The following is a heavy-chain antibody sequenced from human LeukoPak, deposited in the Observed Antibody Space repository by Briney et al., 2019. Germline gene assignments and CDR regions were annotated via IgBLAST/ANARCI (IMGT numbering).Heavy chain of an antibody. CDR3: ARAIYYYDSSGYYFRPGYYYYYMDV. D-gene: IGHD3-22*01. J-gene: IGHJ6*03. V-gene: IGHV1-2*02. CDR2: INPNSGGT. Sequence: ASVKVSCKASGYTFTGYYMHWVRQAPGQGLEWMGWINPNSGGTNYAQKFQGRVTITADKSTSTAHMELSSLRSEDTAVYYCARAIYYYDSSGYYFRPGYYYYYMDVWGKGTTVTVSS. CDR1: GYTFTGYY.